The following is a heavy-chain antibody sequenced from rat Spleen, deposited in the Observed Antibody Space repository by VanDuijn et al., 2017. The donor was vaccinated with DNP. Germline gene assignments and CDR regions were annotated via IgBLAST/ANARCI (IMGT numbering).Heavy chain of an antibody. V-gene: IGHV5-31*01. CDR1: GFTFSYYW. CDR3: SRRNYGNSLNWFVY. Sequence: EVQLVESGGDLVQPGRSLKLSCVASGFTFSYYWMAWVRQVPGKGLEWIASITGGGGTTSYPDSVKGRFTISRDDGKTTLYLQMDSLRSEDTATYYCSRRNYGNSLNWFVYWGQGVTVTVSS. D-gene: IGHD1-11*01. J-gene: IGHJ2*01. CDR2: ITGGGGTT.